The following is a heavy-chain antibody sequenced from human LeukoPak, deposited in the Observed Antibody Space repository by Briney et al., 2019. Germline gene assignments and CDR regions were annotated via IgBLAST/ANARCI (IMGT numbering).Heavy chain of an antibody. D-gene: IGHD6-13*01. CDR2: INHSGST. Sequence: SETLSLTCAVYGGSFSGYYWSWIRQPPGKGLEWIGEINHSGSTNYNPSLKSRVTISVDTSKNQFSLKLSSVTAADTAVYYCARQSIAAAGTDYWGQGTLVTVSS. CDR3: ARQSIAAAGTDY. J-gene: IGHJ4*02. CDR1: GGSFSGYY. V-gene: IGHV4-34*01.